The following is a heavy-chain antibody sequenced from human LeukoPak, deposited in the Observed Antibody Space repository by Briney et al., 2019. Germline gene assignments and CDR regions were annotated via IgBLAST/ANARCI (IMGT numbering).Heavy chain of an antibody. CDR2: IYPGDS. V-gene: IGHV5-51*01. Sequence: GKSLKISCKGSEYSFTSYWIGWVRQMPGKGLEWMGIIYPGDSSPSFQGQVTISADKSISTAYLQWSSLKASDTAMYYCARRVFGGDWFDPWGQGTLVTVSS. CDR3: ARRVFGGDWFDP. D-gene: IGHD3-10*02. J-gene: IGHJ5*02. CDR1: EYSFTSYW.